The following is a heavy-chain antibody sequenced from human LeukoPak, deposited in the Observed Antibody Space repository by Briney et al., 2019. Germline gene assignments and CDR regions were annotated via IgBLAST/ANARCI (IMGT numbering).Heavy chain of an antibody. Sequence: SVKVSCKASGGTFSSYAISWVRQAPGQGLEWMGGIIPIFGTANYAQKFQGRVTITADESTSTAYMEPSSLRSEDTAVYYCASALKFSSWYRGIPSKYFQHWGQGTLVTVSS. D-gene: IGHD6-13*01. J-gene: IGHJ1*01. CDR2: IIPIFGTA. V-gene: IGHV1-69*13. CDR3: ASALKFSSWYRGIPSKYFQH. CDR1: GGTFSSYA.